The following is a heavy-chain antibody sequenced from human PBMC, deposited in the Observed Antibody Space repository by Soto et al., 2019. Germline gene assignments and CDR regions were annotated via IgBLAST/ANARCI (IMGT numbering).Heavy chain of an antibody. V-gene: IGHV1-2*02. J-gene: IGHJ4*02. CDR3: ARSLLKVILPLGY. D-gene: IGHD3-3*02. Sequence: GASVKVSCKASGYTFSGYYMHWARQAPGQGLEWMGWINTLSGDTSFPQKFQGRLAMTRDTSIDTAFMEASRLTSDDTAIYYCARSLLKVILPLGYWGQGTLVTVSS. CDR2: INTLSGDT. CDR1: GYTFSGYY.